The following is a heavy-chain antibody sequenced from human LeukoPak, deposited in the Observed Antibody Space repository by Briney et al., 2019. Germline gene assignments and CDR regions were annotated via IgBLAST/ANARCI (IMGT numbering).Heavy chain of an antibody. Sequence: GSLRLSCLASGFTFRDYYMSWIRPAPGKGLELVSYNRSSGTNIHYADSVKGRFTNSRDNAKNSLYRQMNSLRAEDTAVYYCARDRGAVTDVFDYWGQGTLVTVSS. CDR3: ARDRGAVTDVFDY. J-gene: IGHJ4*02. CDR1: GFTFRDYY. CDR2: NRSSGTNI. V-gene: IGHV3-11*04. D-gene: IGHD6-19*01.